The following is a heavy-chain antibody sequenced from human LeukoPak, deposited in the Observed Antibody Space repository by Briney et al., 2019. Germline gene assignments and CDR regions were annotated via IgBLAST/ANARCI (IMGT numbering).Heavy chain of an antibody. V-gene: IGHV3-30*03. CDR2: ISYDGSNK. Sequence: PGRSLRLSRAASGFTFSSYGMHWVRQAPGKGLEWVAVISYDGSNKYYADSVKGRFTISRDNSKNTLYLQMNSLRAEDTAVYYCARSAHYDILTGVNYWGQGTLVTVSS. CDR3: ARSAHYDILTGVNY. J-gene: IGHJ4*02. D-gene: IGHD3-9*01. CDR1: GFTFSSYG.